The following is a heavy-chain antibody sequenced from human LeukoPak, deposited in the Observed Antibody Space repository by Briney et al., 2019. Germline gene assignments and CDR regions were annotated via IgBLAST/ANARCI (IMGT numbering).Heavy chain of an antibody. J-gene: IGHJ4*02. CDR3: ARASVRCFGWLLSFDY. CDR1: GGTFSSYA. D-gene: IGHD3-9*01. CDR2: IIPIFGTA. Sequence: SVKVSCKASGGTFSSYAISWVRQAPGQGLEWMGGIIPIFGTANYAQKFQGRVTITADESTSTAYMELSSLRSEDTAVYYCARASVRCFGWLLSFDYWGQGTLVTVSS. V-gene: IGHV1-69*01.